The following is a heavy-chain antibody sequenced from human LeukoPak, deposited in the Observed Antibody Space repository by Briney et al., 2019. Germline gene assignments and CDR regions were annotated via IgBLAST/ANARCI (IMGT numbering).Heavy chain of an antibody. D-gene: IGHD6-19*01. CDR1: GYTFTGYY. CDR3: ARAVRGQWLEGPVGDY. J-gene: IGHJ4*02. Sequence: GASVKVSCKASGYTFTGYYMHWVRQAPGQGLEWMGWINPNSGGTNYAQKFQGRVTMTRDTSISTAYMELSRLRSDDTAVYYCARAVRGQWLEGPVGDYWGQGTLVTVSS. CDR2: INPNSGGT. V-gene: IGHV1-2*02.